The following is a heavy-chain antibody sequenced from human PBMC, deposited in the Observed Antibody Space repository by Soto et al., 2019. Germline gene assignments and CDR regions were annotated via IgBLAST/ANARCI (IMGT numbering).Heavy chain of an antibody. CDR1: GYTFTSYA. Sequence: ASVKVSCKASGYTFTSYAMHWVRQAPGQRLEWMGWINAGNGNTKYSQKFQGRVTITRDTSASTAYMEPSSLRSEDTAVYYCARSEGGVLRYFDWLTLMDVWGQGTTVTVSS. D-gene: IGHD3-9*01. CDR2: INAGNGNT. J-gene: IGHJ6*02. V-gene: IGHV1-3*01. CDR3: ARSEGGVLRYFDWLTLMDV.